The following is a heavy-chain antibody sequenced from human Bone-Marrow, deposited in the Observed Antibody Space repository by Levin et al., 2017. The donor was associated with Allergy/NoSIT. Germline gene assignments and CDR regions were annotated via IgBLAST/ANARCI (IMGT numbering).Heavy chain of an antibody. Sequence: PGGSLRLSCAASGFTFSSYSMNWVRQAPGKGLEWVSSISSSSSYIYYADSVKGRFTISRDNAKNSLYLQMNSLRAEHTAVYYCARVYCSGGSCYSRHIDYWGQGTLVTVSS. J-gene: IGHJ4*02. D-gene: IGHD2-15*01. CDR2: ISSSSSYI. V-gene: IGHV3-21*01. CDR1: GFTFSSYS. CDR3: ARVYCSGGSCYSRHIDY.